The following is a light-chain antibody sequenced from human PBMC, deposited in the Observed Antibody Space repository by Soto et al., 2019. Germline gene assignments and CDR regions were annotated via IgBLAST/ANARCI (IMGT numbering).Light chain of an antibody. CDR1: QSISTY. Sequence: DIQMAQSPSSLSASVGDRVTITCRASQSISTYLNWYQQRPGKAPKLLIYAASSLQDGVPPRFSGSGSGTDFTLTISSLQREDFATYYCQQSYNTPWTFGHGTKV. CDR3: QQSYNTPWT. J-gene: IGKJ1*01. CDR2: AAS. V-gene: IGKV1-39*01.